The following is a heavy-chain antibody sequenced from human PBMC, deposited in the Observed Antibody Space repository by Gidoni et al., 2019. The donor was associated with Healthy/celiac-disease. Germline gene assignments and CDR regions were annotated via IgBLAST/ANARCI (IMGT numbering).Heavy chain of an antibody. D-gene: IGHD3-3*01. V-gene: IGHV3-11*01. CDR3: ASERITIFGVSKRDADAFDI. Sequence: QVQLVESGGGLVKPGGSLRLSCAASGFTFSDYYMSWIRQAPGKGLEWVSYISSSGSTIYYADSVKGRFTISRDNAKNSLYLQMNSLRAEDTAVYYCASERITIFGVSKRDADAFDIWGQGTMVTVSS. J-gene: IGHJ3*02. CDR2: ISSSGSTI. CDR1: GFTFSDYY.